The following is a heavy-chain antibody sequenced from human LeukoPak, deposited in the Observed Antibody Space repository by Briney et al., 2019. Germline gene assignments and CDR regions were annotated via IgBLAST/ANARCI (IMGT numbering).Heavy chain of an antibody. CDR1: GYSFTSYW. V-gene: IGHV5-51*01. Sequence: GESLKISCKGSGYSFTSYWIGWVRQMPGKGLQWMGIIYPGDSDTRYSPSFQGQVTISSDQSISTAYLQWSSLKASDTAMYYCARRGERRLFDPWGQGTLVTVSS. J-gene: IGHJ5*02. D-gene: IGHD1-26*01. CDR2: IYPGDSDT. CDR3: ARRGERRLFDP.